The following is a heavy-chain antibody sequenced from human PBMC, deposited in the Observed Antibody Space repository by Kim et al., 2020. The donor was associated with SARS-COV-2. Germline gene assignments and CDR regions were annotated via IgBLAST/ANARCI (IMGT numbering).Heavy chain of an antibody. J-gene: IGHJ4*02. CDR3: ARGTRFDVVVPAAIPETKEPLYYFDY. V-gene: IGHV4-34*01. D-gene: IGHD2-2*01. CDR2: INHSGST. CDR1: GGSFSGYY. Sequence: SETLSLTCAVYGGSFSGYYWSWIRQPPGKGLEWIGEINHSGSTNYNPSLKSRVTISVDTSKNQFSLKLSSVTAADTAVYYCARGTRFDVVVPAAIPETKEPLYYFDYWGQGTLVTVSS.